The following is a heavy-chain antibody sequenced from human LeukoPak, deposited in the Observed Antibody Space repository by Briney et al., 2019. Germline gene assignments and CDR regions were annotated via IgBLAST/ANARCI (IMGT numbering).Heavy chain of an antibody. CDR3: AKKVGSRLHFDY. D-gene: IGHD4-11*01. V-gene: IGHV3-23*01. CDR2: IGGSGANT. CDR1: GFTFSGYG. Sequence: PGGSLRLSCAASGFTFSGYGMSWIRQAAGKGLDYVSAIGGSGANTYYADSVKGRFTISRDNSKNTLYLQMNSLRAEDTALYYCAKKVGSRLHFDYWGQGTLVTVSS. J-gene: IGHJ4*02.